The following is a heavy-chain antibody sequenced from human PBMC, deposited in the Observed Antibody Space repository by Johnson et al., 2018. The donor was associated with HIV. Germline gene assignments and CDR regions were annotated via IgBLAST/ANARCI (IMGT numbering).Heavy chain of an antibody. V-gene: IGHV3-20*04. D-gene: IGHD3-22*01. Sequence: VQLVESGGNVVQPGRSQRLSCAASGFIFSDSWMHWVRQAPGKGLEWVSGMNWNGDSTGYGDFVKGRFTISRDNAKNALYLQMNSLRAEDTALYYCARETSYYDSSGHVVGDAFDIWGQGTRVTVAS. CDR3: ARETSYYDSSGHVVGDAFDI. J-gene: IGHJ3*02. CDR1: GFIFSDSW. CDR2: MNWNGDST.